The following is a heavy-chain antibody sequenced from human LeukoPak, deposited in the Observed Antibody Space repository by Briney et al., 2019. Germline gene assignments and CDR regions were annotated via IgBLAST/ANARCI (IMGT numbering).Heavy chain of an antibody. V-gene: IGHV3-7*01. J-gene: IGHJ4*02. CDR1: GFTFSSYW. Sequence: SGGSLRLSCAASGFTFSSYWMSWVRQAPGKGLEWVANINQDGSEKYYVYSVKGRFTISRDNAKNSLYLQMNSLRAEDTAVYYCARSGPICSGGSCYYRYWGQGTLVTVSS. CDR3: ARSGPICSGGSCYYRY. CDR2: INQDGSEK. D-gene: IGHD2-15*01.